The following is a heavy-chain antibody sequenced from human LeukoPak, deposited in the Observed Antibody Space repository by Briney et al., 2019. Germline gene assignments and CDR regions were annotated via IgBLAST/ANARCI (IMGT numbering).Heavy chain of an antibody. CDR1: GGTFSSYA. CDR2: IIPIFGTA. D-gene: IGHD6-13*01. J-gene: IGHJ4*02. Sequence: SVKVSCKASGGTFSSYAISWVRQAPGQGLEWMGGIIPIFGTANYAQKFQGRVTITAGKSTSTAYMELSSLRSEDTAVYYCAFSSSWYGGYYFDYWGQGTLVTVSS. V-gene: IGHV1-69*06. CDR3: AFSSSWYGGYYFDY.